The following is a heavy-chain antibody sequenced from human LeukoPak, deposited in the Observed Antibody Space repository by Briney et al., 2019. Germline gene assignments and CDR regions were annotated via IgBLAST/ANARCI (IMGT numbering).Heavy chain of an antibody. J-gene: IGHJ4*02. CDR1: GGSISSSSYY. V-gene: IGHV4-39*07. Sequence: SETLSLTCTVSGGSISSSSYYWGWIRQPPGKGLEWIGSIYYSGSTYYNPSLKSRVTISVDTSKNQFSLKLGSVTAADTAVYYCARGRGYDYVWGSYRPLDYWGQGTLVTVSS. CDR2: IYYSGST. D-gene: IGHD3-16*02. CDR3: ARGRGYDYVWGSYRPLDY.